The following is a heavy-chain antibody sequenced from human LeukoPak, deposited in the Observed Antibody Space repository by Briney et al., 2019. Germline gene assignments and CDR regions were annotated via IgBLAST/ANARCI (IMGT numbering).Heavy chain of an antibody. CDR2: IIPIFGTA. CDR3: ARSEAGPGAGSDY. Sequence: VKVSCKASGGTFSSYAISWVRQAPGQGLEWMGGIIPIFGTANYAQKFQGRVTITTDESTSTAYMELSSLRSEDTAVYYCARSEAGPGAGSDYWGQGTLVTVSS. J-gene: IGHJ4*02. V-gene: IGHV1-69*05. CDR1: GGTFSSYA. D-gene: IGHD6-19*01.